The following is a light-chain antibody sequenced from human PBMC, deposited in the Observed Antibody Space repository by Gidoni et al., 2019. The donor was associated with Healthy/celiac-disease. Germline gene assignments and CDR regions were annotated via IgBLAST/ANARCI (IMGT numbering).Light chain of an antibody. CDR1: QSVSSY. J-gene: IGKJ4*01. Sequence: DIVLTQSPATLSLSPGERSPLSCRASQSVSSYLAWYQQKPGQAPRLLIYDASNRATGIPARFSGSGSGTDFTLTISSLEPEDFAVYYCQQRSNWPPEGSFGGGTKVEIK. CDR3: QQRSNWPPEGS. CDR2: DAS. V-gene: IGKV3-11*01.